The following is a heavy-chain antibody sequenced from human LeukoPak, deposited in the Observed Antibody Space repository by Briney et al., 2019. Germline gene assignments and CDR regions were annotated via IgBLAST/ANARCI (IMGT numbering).Heavy chain of an antibody. D-gene: IGHD5-24*01. CDR3: AIVRGDGYNLGY. CDR1: GGSYSGYY. CDR2: INHSGST. J-gene: IGHJ4*02. Sequence: SETLSLTCAVYGGSYSGYYWSWIRQPPGKGLEWIGEINHSGSTNYNPSLKSRVTISVDTSKNQFSLKLSSVTAADTAVYYCAIVRGDGYNLGYWGQGTLVTVSS. V-gene: IGHV4-34*01.